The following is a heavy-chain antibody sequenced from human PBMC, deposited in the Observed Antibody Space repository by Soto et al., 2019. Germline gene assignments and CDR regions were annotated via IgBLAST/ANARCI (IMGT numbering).Heavy chain of an antibody. J-gene: IGHJ4*02. CDR3: ARGRGGRIVVVTASLYYFDY. Sequence: SETLSLTSAVDGGYFIGYYWSWIRQHTGKGLEWIGEINHSGSTNYNPSLKSRVTISVDTSKNQFSLKLSSVTAADTAVYYCARGRGGRIVVVTASLYYFDYWGQGTLVTVSS. CDR1: GGYFIGYY. CDR2: INHSGST. D-gene: IGHD2-21*02. V-gene: IGHV4-34*01.